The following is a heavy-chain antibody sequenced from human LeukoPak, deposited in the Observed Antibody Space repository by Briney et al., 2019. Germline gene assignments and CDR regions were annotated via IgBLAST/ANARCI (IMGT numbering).Heavy chain of an antibody. CDR1: GGSISSGGYY. D-gene: IGHD5-18*01. CDR2: IYHSGST. V-gene: IGHV4-30-2*01. J-gene: IGHJ4*02. CDR3: ARDYTGYSYGHYFDY. Sequence: PSQTLSLTCTVSGGSISSGGYYWSWIRQPPGKGLEWIGYIYHSGSTYYNPSLKSRVTISVDRSKNQFSLKLSSVTAADTAVYYCARDYTGYSYGHYFDYWGQGTLVTVSS.